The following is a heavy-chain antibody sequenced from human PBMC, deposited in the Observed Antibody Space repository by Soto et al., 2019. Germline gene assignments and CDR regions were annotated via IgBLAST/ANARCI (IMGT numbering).Heavy chain of an antibody. CDR2: IHQSGIS. Sequence: QMQLLESGPGLVKPSETLSLTCAVSSASIDNNWNWVRQPPGKGLEWIGEIHQSGISYKNPSPKSRVTMSVDKSKNQFSLNLSSVTAADTAVYFCARSFGWYAFDQWGQGTLVTVSS. J-gene: IGHJ4*02. CDR3: ARSFGWYAFDQ. V-gene: IGHV4-4*02. D-gene: IGHD6-19*01. CDR1: SASIDNN.